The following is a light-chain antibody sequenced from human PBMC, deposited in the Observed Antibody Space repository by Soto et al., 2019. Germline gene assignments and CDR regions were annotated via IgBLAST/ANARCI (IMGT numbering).Light chain of an antibody. CDR2: GAS. V-gene: IGKV3-15*01. J-gene: IGKJ1*01. CDR3: QQYDDWPGT. Sequence: EIVLTQSPASLSLSPGEGATLSCRASESISSQLVWYQQIPGQAPRLLIYGASTRATGVPARFSGSGSGTEFTLTISSLQSEDFAVYYCQQYDDWPGTFGQGTKVEIK. CDR1: ESISSQ.